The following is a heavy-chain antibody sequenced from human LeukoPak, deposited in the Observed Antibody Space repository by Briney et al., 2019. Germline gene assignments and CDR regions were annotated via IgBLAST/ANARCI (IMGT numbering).Heavy chain of an antibody. Sequence: QPGGSLRLSCTASGFTFSSYEMNWVRQAPGKGLEWVSYISSSGSTIYYADSVKGRFTISRDNAKNSLYLQMNSLRAEDTAVYYCATFRSDYDILTGLNWFDPWGQGTLVTVSS. CDR3: ATFRSDYDILTGLNWFDP. CDR1: GFTFSSYE. CDR2: ISSSGSTI. D-gene: IGHD3-9*01. V-gene: IGHV3-48*03. J-gene: IGHJ5*02.